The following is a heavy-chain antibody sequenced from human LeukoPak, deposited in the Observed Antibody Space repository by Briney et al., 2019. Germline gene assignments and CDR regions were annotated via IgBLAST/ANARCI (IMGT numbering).Heavy chain of an antibody. CDR3: AKNSGSYWDYFDY. CDR1: GFTFSSYV. CDR2: ISGSGGST. V-gene: IGHV3-23*01. Sequence: GGSLRLSCAASGFTFSSYVMTWVRQAPGKGLEWVSAISGSGGSTYYADSVKGRFTISRDNSKNTLYLQLNSLRAEDTAVYYCAKNSGSYWDYFDYWGQGTLVTASS. J-gene: IGHJ4*02. D-gene: IGHD1-26*01.